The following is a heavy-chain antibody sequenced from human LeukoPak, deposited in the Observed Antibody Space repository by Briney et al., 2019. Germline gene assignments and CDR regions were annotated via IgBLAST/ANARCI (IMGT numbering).Heavy chain of an antibody. CDR2: ISTSGNT. CDR1: GGSFSCYY. CDR3: ARGSIAGRTGYCFDP. J-gene: IGHJ5*02. V-gene: IGHV4-59*10. Sequence: SETLSLTCAVYGGSFSCYYWSWIRQPAGKGLEWIGRISTSGNTDYNPSLTSRLTLSVDTSKNQFSLKLISVTAADTAVYYCARGSIAGRTGYCFDPWGQGTLVTVSS. D-gene: IGHD6-6*01.